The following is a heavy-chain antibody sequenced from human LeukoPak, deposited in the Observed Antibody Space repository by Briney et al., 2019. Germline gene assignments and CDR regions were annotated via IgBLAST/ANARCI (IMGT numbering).Heavy chain of an antibody. D-gene: IGHD3-10*01. CDR2: INHSGST. CDR3: ARGSGVRRNFDY. CDR1: GGSFSVYY. Sequence: SETLSLTCAVYGGSFSVYYWSWIRQPPGKGLEWIGEINHSGSTNYNPSLKSRVTISVDTSKNQFSLKLSSVTAADTAVYYCARGSGVRRNFDYWGQGTLVTVSS. J-gene: IGHJ4*02. V-gene: IGHV4-34*01.